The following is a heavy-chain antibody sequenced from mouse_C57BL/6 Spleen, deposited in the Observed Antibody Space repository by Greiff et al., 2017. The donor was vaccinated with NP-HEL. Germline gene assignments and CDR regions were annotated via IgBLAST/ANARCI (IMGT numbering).Heavy chain of an antibody. CDR1: GYTFTSYW. CDR2: IHPNSGST. D-gene: IGHD1-1*01. J-gene: IGHJ3*01. Sequence: QVQLQQSGAELVKPGASVKLSCKASGYTFTSYWMHWVKQRPGQGLEWIGMIHPNSGSTNYNEKFKSKATLTVDKSSSTAYMQLSSLTSEDSAVYYCARGLGGSSYGFAYWGQGTLVTVSA. V-gene: IGHV1-64*01. CDR3: ARGLGGSSYGFAY.